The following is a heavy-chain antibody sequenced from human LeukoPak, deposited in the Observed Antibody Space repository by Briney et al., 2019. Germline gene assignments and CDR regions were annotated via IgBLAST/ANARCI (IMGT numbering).Heavy chain of an antibody. CDR1: GFDFSNTW. CDR2: IKLDGSAE. J-gene: IGHJ4*02. Sequence: GGSLRLSCVASGFDFSNTWMTWVRQGPEKGLEWVADIKLDGSAEYVDSVKGRFTISRDNAKNSVFLQIHSQTDQHPALYYCAKHRWYNFDSWGQGPQVTVS. V-gene: IGHV3-7*01. CDR3: AKHRWYNFDS. D-gene: IGHD1-14*01.